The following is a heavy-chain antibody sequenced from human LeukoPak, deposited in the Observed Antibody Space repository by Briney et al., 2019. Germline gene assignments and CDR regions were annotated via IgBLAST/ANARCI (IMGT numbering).Heavy chain of an antibody. V-gene: IGHV3-48*04. CDR2: ISSSSSTI. J-gene: IGHJ4*02. CDR1: GFTFSRYS. D-gene: IGHD3-22*01. CDR3: ARVWSSGYTKDY. Sequence: GGSLRLSCAASGFTFSRYSIDWVRQAPGKGLEWLSYISSSSSTIYYADSVKGRFTISRDNAKNSVYLQMNSLRAEDAAVSYCARVWSSGYTKDYWGQGTLVTVSS.